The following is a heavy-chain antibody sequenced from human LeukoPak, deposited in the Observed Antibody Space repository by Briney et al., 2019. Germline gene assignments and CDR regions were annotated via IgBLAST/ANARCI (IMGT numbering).Heavy chain of an antibody. Sequence: PGGSLRLSCAASGFTLDDYTMHWVRHAPGKGLEWVSGISRSSGSISYADSVKGRFTISRDNAKNSLSLQMNSLRAECMALYYCAKGSGLALDDYSNYVDAFDIWGQGTMVTVSS. CDR3: AKGSGLALDDYSNYVDAFDI. J-gene: IGHJ3*02. CDR1: GFTLDDYT. CDR2: ISRSSGSI. V-gene: IGHV3-9*03. D-gene: IGHD4-11*01.